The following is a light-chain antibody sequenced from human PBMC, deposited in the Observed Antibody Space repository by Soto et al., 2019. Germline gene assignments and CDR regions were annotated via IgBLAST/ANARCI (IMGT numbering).Light chain of an antibody. CDR3: AAWDDSLNGPDVV. CDR1: SSNIGSNP. V-gene: IGLV1-44*01. Sequence: QSVLTQPPSASGTPGQRVTISCSGSSSNIGSNPVNWYQQLPGTAPKLLIHATNQRPSGVPDRFSGSKSGTSASLAISGLQSEDEADYYCAAWDDSLNGPDVVFGGGTKLTVL. CDR2: ATN. J-gene: IGLJ2*01.